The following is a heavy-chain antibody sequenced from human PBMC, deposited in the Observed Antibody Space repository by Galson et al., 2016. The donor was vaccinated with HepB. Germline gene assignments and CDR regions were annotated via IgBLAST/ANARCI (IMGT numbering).Heavy chain of an antibody. J-gene: IGHJ1*01. Sequence: SETLSLTCAVYGGSFSGYYWSWIRQPPRKGLEWIGEINDSGSVNYNPSLKSRVTISVDTSKNQFSLNLTSVTAADTAVYYCARGYPIVSVTLHIRVEYIQHWGQGTLVTVSS. CDR2: INDSGSV. V-gene: IGHV4-34*01. CDR1: GGSFSGYY. CDR3: ARGYPIVSVTLHIRVEYIQH. D-gene: IGHD5/OR15-5a*01.